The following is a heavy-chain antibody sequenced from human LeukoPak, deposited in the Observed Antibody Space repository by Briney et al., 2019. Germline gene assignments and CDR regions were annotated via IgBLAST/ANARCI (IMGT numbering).Heavy chain of an antibody. V-gene: IGHV5-51*01. Sequence: GESLKIPCKGPGYSFTSYWIGWVRQMPGKGLEWMGIIYSGDSDTRYSPSFQGQVTISADKSISTAYLQWSSLKASDTAMYDCARQSCGGQQLVGSYNWFDPWGQGTLVTVSS. J-gene: IGHJ5*02. CDR3: ARQSCGGQQLVGSYNWFDP. CDR2: IYSGDSDT. D-gene: IGHD6-13*01. CDR1: GYSFTSYW.